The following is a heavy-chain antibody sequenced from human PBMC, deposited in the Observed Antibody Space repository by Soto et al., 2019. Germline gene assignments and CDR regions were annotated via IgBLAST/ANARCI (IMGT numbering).Heavy chain of an antibody. CDR3: VQTTGWPGFDF. V-gene: IGHV3-53*01. Sequence: EVQLVESGGGLIQPGGSLGLSFAASGFAVSSKYMTWVRQAPGKGLEWVSVIYGGGTTYYADSVKGRFTISRDTSKNTLYLQMNSLRAEDTAVYYCVQTTGWPGFDFWGQGTLVTVSS. CDR2: IYGGGTT. CDR1: GFAVSSKY. D-gene: IGHD6-19*01. J-gene: IGHJ4*02.